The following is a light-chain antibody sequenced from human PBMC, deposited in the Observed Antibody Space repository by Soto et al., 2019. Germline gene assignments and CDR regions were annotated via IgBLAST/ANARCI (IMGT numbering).Light chain of an antibody. CDR2: DAS. J-gene: IGKJ5*01. Sequence: AIQLTQSPSSLSAFIGDRVTITCRASQGINRALVWYQQRPGKAPKLLISDASTLRSGVPSRFSGRGSGTDFPLTISSLQPEDFATYYCQQFNSYPITLGQGTRLQIQ. CDR1: QGINRA. V-gene: IGKV1-13*02. CDR3: QQFNSYPIT.